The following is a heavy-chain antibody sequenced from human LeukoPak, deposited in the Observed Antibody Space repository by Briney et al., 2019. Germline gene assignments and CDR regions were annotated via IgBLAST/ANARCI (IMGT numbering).Heavy chain of an antibody. CDR2: ISDSADTI. CDR3: AREGGDWGEGYFDY. CDR1: GFTFSDSY. Sequence: GGSLRLSCAASGFTFSDSYMSWIRQVPGKGLEWISYISDSADTIYYADSVKGRFTISRDNAKNSLHLQMNSLRAEDTAVYYCAREGGDWGEGYFDYWGQGTLVTVSS. D-gene: IGHD3-16*01. V-gene: IGHV3-11*01. J-gene: IGHJ4*02.